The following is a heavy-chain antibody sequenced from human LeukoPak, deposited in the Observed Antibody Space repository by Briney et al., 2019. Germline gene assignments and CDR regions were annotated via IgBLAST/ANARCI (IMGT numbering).Heavy chain of an antibody. Sequence: SETLSLTCTVSVGSISSGDYYSSWIRQPPGKGLEWIGYIYYSGSTYYNPSLKSRVTISVDTSKNQFSLKLSSVTAADTAVYYCARIGGITMVRGVPGYYFDYWGQGTLVTVSS. D-gene: IGHD3-10*01. V-gene: IGHV4-30-4*01. CDR2: IYYSGST. CDR3: ARIGGITMVRGVPGYYFDY. J-gene: IGHJ4*02. CDR1: VGSISSGDYY.